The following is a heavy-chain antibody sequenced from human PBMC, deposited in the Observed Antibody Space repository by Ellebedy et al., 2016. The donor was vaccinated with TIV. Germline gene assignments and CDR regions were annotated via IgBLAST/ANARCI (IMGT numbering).Heavy chain of an antibody. CDR3: AKEGAVREFDF. CDR2: INADGDLT. D-gene: IGHD4/OR15-4a*01. Sequence: GGSLRLXXAASGFTFSSYAMSWVRQAPGKGLEWVSAINADGDLTHCADSVKGRFTISRDNSKNTVYLDMNSLRAEDTAVYYCAKEGAVREFDFWGQGTLVTVSS. J-gene: IGHJ4*02. CDR1: GFTFSSYA. V-gene: IGHV3-23*01.